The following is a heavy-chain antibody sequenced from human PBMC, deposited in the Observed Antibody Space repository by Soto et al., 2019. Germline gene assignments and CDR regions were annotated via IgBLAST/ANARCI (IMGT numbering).Heavy chain of an antibody. CDR2: ISGSGGST. CDR1: VVTVSSYA. V-gene: IGHV3-23*01. D-gene: IGHD2-21*02. CDR3: AKVHPDSCFDP. Sequence: GGSLRLCCAASVVTVSSYAMVWVRQAPGKGLEWVSAISGSGGSTYYADSVKGRFTISRDNSKNTLYLQMNSLRAEDTAVYYCAKVHPDSCFDPWGQGTLVTVSS. J-gene: IGHJ5*02.